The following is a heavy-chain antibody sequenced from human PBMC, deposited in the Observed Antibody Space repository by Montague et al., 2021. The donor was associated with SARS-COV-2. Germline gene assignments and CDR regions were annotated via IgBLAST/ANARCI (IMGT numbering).Heavy chain of an antibody. CDR3: ARYWGLWLLWGYYFDY. Sequence: SETLSLTCTVSGGSISSSSYYWGWIRQPPGKGLEWIGSIYYSGSTYYNPSLKSRVTLSVDTSKNQFSLKLSSVTAADTAVYYCARYWGLWLLWGYYFDYWGQGTLVTVSS. V-gene: IGHV4-39*01. J-gene: IGHJ4*02. CDR2: IYYSGST. D-gene: IGHD6-19*01. CDR1: GGSISSSSYY.